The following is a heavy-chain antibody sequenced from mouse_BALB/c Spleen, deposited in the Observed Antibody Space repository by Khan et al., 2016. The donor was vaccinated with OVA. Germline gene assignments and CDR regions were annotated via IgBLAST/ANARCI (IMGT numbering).Heavy chain of an antibody. J-gene: IGHJ2*01. CDR3: TRVGANYGVDD. Sequence: VQLKESGPELDKLGASAKLSCTASGYSFTDYNMNWVKQSNGKSLEWIGNIDPYYGDAHYNQKFKGQATLTVARSSSTAYMQLKSFTSEDSAVYDCTRVGANYGVDDWDQGNTLPFSS. CDR2: IDPYYGDA. V-gene: IGHV1-39*01. CDR1: GYSFTDYN. D-gene: IGHD1-1*01.